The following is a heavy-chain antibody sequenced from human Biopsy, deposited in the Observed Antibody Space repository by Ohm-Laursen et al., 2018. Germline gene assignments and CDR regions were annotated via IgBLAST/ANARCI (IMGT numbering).Heavy chain of an antibody. CDR2: ISDRGTT. J-gene: IGHJ3*01. V-gene: IGHV4-59*01. CDR3: ARLYRLDDYWNDDPPDAFDA. D-gene: IGHD3-3*01. Sequence: TLSLTCIVSGGSISGDYWSWIRQSPRKGLEWIGHISDRGTTNSNPSLRGRITISVDTSKNQFSLKLNSVSAADTALFFCARLYRLDDYWNDDPPDAFDAWGPGTMVTVSS. CDR1: GGSISGDY.